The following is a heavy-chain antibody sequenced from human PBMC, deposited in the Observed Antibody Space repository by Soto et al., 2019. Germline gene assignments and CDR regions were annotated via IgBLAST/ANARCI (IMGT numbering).Heavy chain of an antibody. CDR3: ARLLVRGVIRATFDI. Sequence: ASVKVSCKASGYTFTSYDINWVRQATGQGHEWMGWMNPNSGNTGYAQKFQGRVTMTRNTSISTAYMELSSLRSEDTAVYYCARLLVRGVIRATFDIWGQGTMVTVSS. V-gene: IGHV1-8*01. J-gene: IGHJ3*02. D-gene: IGHD3-10*01. CDR2: MNPNSGNT. CDR1: GYTFTSYD.